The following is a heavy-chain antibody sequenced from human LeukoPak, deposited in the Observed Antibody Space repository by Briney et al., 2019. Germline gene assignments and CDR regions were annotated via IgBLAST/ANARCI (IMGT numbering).Heavy chain of an antibody. Sequence: HPGGSLRLSCAASGFTFSSYAMSSVRQAPGKGLEWVSAISGSGGSPYYADSVKGRFTTSRDNAKNTRYLEMNSLRAEDTAVYYCARDPPMGMVRGVRYYMDVWGKGTTVTVSS. J-gene: IGHJ6*03. V-gene: IGHV3-23*01. CDR2: ISGSGGSP. CDR1: GFTFSSYA. CDR3: ARDPPMGMVRGVRYYMDV. D-gene: IGHD3-10*01.